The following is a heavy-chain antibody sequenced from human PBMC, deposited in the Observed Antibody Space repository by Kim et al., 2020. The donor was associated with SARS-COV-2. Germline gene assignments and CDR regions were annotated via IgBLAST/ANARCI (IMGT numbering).Heavy chain of an antibody. Sequence: ASVKVSCKASGYTFTSNAMNWVRQAPGQGLEWMGWINTNTGNPTYAQGFTGRFVFSLDTSVNTAYVQISSLKAEDTAVYYCARGPPYQLLFGGFYYYYMDVWGKGTTVTVSS. J-gene: IGHJ6*03. CDR1: GYTFTSNA. CDR3: ARGPPYQLLFGGFYYYYMDV. CDR2: INTNTGNP. D-gene: IGHD2-2*01. V-gene: IGHV7-4-1*02.